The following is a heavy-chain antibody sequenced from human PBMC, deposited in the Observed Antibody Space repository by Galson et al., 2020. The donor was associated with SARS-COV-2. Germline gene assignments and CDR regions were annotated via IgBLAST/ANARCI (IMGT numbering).Heavy chain of an antibody. CDR2: IKQDGSGK. Sequence: GGSLRLSCAASGFTFSSYWMNWVRQAPGKGLEWVANIKQDGSGKHYMDSVKGRFTISRDNAKKSLYLQMNSLRAEDTAVYYCARKATDGIDAVDIWGLGTMVTVTS. V-gene: IGHV3-7*04. CDR3: ARKATDGIDAVDI. J-gene: IGHJ3*02. CDR1: GFTFSSYW. D-gene: IGHD6-13*01.